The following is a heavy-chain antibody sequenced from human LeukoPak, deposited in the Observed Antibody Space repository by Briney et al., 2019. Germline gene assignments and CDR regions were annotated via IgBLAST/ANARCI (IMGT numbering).Heavy chain of an antibody. CDR1: GYTFTSYG. J-gene: IGHJ4*02. D-gene: IGHD3-22*01. CDR3: ARGPFYDSSGYYTFHFDY. CDR2: ISAYNGNT. Sequence: ASVKVSCKASGYTFTSYGISWVRQAPGQGLEWMGWISAYNGNTNYAQKLQGRVTMTTDTSTSTAYMELRSLRPDDTAVYYCARGPFYDSSGYYTFHFDYWGQGTLVTVSS. V-gene: IGHV1-18*01.